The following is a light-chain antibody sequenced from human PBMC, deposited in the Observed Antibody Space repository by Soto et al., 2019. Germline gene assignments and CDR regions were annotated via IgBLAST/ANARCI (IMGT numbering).Light chain of an antibody. CDR2: DVS. V-gene: IGLV2-14*01. CDR3: SSYTSSSTPRVV. J-gene: IGLJ2*01. CDR1: SSDVGGYNY. Sequence: QSALTQPASVSGSPGQSITISCTGTSSDVGGYNYVSWYQQHPGKAPKLMIYDVSNRPSGVSNLFSGSKSGNTASLTISGLQAEDEADYYCSSYTSSSTPRVVFGGGTKLTVL.